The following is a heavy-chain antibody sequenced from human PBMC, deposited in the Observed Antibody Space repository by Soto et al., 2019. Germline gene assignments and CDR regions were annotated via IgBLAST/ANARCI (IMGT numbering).Heavy chain of an antibody. CDR1: GFISSSYA. J-gene: IGHJ4*02. D-gene: IGHD2-8*01. Sequence: EVPLLESGGGLVQPGGSLRLSCVASGFISSSYALSWVRQAPGKGLEWVSGISGSGGVTSHADSVKGRFTIFRDNSKNTVYLQMNSLRGEDTAVYYCAKDAIMVSSTFNYFDLWGQGTLVTVSS. CDR3: AKDAIMVSSTFNYFDL. V-gene: IGHV3-23*01. CDR2: ISGSGGVT.